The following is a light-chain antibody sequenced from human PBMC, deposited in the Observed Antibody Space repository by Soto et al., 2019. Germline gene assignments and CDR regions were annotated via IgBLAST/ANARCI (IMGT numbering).Light chain of an antibody. J-gene: IGKJ1*01. CDR3: QQYDTNWT. Sequence: DIQMTQSPSTLTASVGDRVTITCRASQRVARWLAWYQQKPGKAPKVLISGASNLERGIPSRFSGSGFGTQFTLNISSLQPDDSATYYCQQYDTNWTFGQGTKVEI. CDR1: QRVARW. CDR2: GAS. V-gene: IGKV1-5*01.